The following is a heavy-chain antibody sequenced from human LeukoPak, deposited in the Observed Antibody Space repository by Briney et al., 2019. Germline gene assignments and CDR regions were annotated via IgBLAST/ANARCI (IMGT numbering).Heavy chain of an antibody. CDR1: GGSISSSSYY. CDR3: ARPTVSVLRFLEWSDAFDI. CDR2: TYYSGST. V-gene: IGHV4-39*01. D-gene: IGHD3-3*01. J-gene: IGHJ3*02. Sequence: SETLSLTCTVSGGSISSSSYYWGWIRQPPGKGLEWIGSTYYSGSTYYNPSLKSRVTISVDTSKNQFSLKLSSVTAADTAVYYCARPTVSVLRFLEWSDAFDIWGQGTMVTVSS.